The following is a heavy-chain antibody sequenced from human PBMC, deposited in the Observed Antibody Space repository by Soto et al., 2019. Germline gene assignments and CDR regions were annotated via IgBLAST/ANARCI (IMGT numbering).Heavy chain of an antibody. V-gene: IGHV1-69*01. CDR2: SIPLFGTT. J-gene: IGHJ6*02. D-gene: IGHD3-10*01. Sequence: QVQVVQSGVEVRRPGSSVNVSCKASGDTFKNCVISWVRQAPGQGLEWMGGSIPLFGTTDFAQRFQGRLTNTTDESTTTAYMELSRLRSEDTATYYCAAELGFGKLSVVWGQGTTVIVSS. CDR1: GDTFKNCV. CDR3: AAELGFGKLSVV.